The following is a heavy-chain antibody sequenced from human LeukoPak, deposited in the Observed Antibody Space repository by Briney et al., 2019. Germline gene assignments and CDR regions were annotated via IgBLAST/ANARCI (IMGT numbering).Heavy chain of an antibody. J-gene: IGHJ4*02. CDR3: GRAFPPLRTSSAGDL. D-gene: IGHD3-16*01. CDR1: GFTFSDYD. Sequence: GGSLRLSCSASGFTFSDYDMNWIRQAPGKGLEWISAISGRSSHTYYGDSVKGRFSISRDNAKNLLYLQMNGLGAEGTAVYYCGRAFPPLRTSSAGDLWGQGTLVTVSS. V-gene: IGHV3-21*06. CDR2: ISGRSSHT.